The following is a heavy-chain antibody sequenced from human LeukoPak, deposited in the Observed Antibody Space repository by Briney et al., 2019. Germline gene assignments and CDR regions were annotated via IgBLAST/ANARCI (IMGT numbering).Heavy chain of an antibody. CDR3: ATGYDILTGFDY. Sequence: PGRSLRLSCAASGFTFSSYAMHWVRQAPGKGLEWVAVISYDGSNKYYADSVKGRFTISRDNSKNTLYLQMNSLRAEDTAVYYCATGYDILTGFDYWGQGTLVTVSS. D-gene: IGHD3-9*01. V-gene: IGHV3-30*04. CDR1: GFTFSSYA. J-gene: IGHJ4*02. CDR2: ISYDGSNK.